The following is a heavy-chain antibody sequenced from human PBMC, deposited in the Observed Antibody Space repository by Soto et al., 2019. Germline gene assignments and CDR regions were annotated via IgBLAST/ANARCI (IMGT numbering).Heavy chain of an antibody. Sequence: GGSLRLSCADSGFTFSSYAMSWVRQAPGKGLELVSVISDSGDRTDYADSVKGRFTISGDNSKNTVYLQMNSLRAEDTAVYYCASPGIAASGFWFDPWGQGTLVTVSS. CDR3: ASPGIAASGFWFDP. D-gene: IGHD6-13*01. CDR1: GFTFSSYA. CDR2: ISDSGDRT. J-gene: IGHJ5*02. V-gene: IGHV3-23*01.